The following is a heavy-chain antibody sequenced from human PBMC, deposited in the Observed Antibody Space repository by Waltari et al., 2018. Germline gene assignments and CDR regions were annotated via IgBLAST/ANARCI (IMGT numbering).Heavy chain of an antibody. CDR1: GFTFSSYR. V-gene: IGHV3-21*01. CDR2: ISSSSSYI. Sequence: EVQLVESGGGLVKPGGSLRLSCAASGFTFSSYRMNWVRQAPGKGLEWVTSISSSSSYIYYADSVKGRFTISRDNAKNSLYLQMNSLRAEDTAVYYCARDPSRLYDFWSATKGYFDYWGQGTLVTVSS. J-gene: IGHJ4*02. D-gene: IGHD3-3*01. CDR3: ARDPSRLYDFWSATKGYFDY.